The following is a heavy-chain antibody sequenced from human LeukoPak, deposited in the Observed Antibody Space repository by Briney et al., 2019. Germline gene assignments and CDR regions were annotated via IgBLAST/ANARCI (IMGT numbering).Heavy chain of an antibody. CDR3: AKHLGSHSFLFYYMDV. Sequence: TGGALRLSCEASQFTFSRFAISGIRQAPGTGLEWVSPLSGSGTATYYADSVKGRFTTSRDNSKDTLYLQMDNVRADDTAVYYCAKHLGSHSFLFYYMDVWGTGTSVIVSS. V-gene: IGHV3-23*01. D-gene: IGHD2-21*01. CDR2: LSGSGTAT. CDR1: QFTFSRFA. J-gene: IGHJ6*03.